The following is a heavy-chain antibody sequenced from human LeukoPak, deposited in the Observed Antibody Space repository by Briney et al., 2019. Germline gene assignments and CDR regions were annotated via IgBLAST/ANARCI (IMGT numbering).Heavy chain of an antibody. Sequence: GASVKVSCKASGGTFSSYAISWVRQAPGQGLEWMGGIIPIFGTANYAQKFQGRVTITADESTSTAYMELSSLRSEDTAVYYCASWDPEDGFHYWGQGTLVTVSS. V-gene: IGHV1-69*13. D-gene: IGHD5-24*01. CDR1: GGTFSSYA. CDR2: IIPIFGTA. J-gene: IGHJ4*02. CDR3: ASWDPEDGFHY.